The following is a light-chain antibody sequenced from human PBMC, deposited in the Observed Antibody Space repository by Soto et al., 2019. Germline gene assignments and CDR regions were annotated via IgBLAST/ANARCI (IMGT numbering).Light chain of an antibody. V-gene: IGLV2-14*01. J-gene: IGLJ1*01. Sequence: QSALTQPASVSGSPGQSITISCTGTSSDIGHYIHVSWLQQHPGKAPKLMIYEVSNRPSGVSNRFSGSKSGNTASLTISGLQAEDEADYYCNSYTSSSTLVFGTGTKLTVL. CDR2: EVS. CDR3: NSYTSSSTLV. CDR1: SSDIGHYIH.